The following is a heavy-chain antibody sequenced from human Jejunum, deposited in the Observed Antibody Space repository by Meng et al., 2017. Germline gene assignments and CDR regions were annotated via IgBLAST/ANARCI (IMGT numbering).Heavy chain of an antibody. Sequence: QVKLQQWGAGLLKHSEPLSLTCAVYGGSISDYYWTWIRQPPGKGLEWIGEINDSGSTNYNPSLKSRVTISVDTSKSQFYLRVSSVTAADTAVYYCARGNEYSNYGADFWGQGTLVTVSS. CDR3: ARGNEYSNYGADF. V-gene: IGHV4-34*01. CDR1: GGSISDYY. D-gene: IGHD4-11*01. J-gene: IGHJ4*02. CDR2: INDSGST.